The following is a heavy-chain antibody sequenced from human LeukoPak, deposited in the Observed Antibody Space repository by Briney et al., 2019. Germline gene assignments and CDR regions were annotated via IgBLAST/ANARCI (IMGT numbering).Heavy chain of an antibody. D-gene: IGHD1-1*01. CDR2: INGDGSDI. V-gene: IGHV3-74*01. CDR1: GLTFRNYW. CDR3: TGGFGHNWSPFEN. Sequence: GGSLRLSCAVSGLTFRNYWMRWVRQAPGKGLVWVSRINGDGSDISYADSVKGRFTISRDNAKNTLSLQMNSLTDDDTALYYCTGGFGHNWSPFENWGQGTLVTVSS. J-gene: IGHJ4*02.